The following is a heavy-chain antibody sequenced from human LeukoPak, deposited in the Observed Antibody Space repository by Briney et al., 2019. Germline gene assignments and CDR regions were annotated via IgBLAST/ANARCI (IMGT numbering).Heavy chain of an antibody. CDR2: ISYDGSNK. CDR1: GFTSSSYG. CDR3: AKATSRLLWFGEFPYGMDV. J-gene: IGHJ6*02. Sequence: GGSLRLSCAASGFTSSSYGMHWVRQAPGKGLEWVAVISYDGSNKYYADSVKGRFTISRDNSKNTLYLQMNSLRAEDTAVYYCAKATSRLLWFGEFPYGMDVWGQGTTVTVSS. V-gene: IGHV3-30*18. D-gene: IGHD3-10*01.